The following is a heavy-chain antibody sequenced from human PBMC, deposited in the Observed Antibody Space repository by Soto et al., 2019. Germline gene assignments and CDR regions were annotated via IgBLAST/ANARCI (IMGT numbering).Heavy chain of an antibody. CDR3: AREEVSRPNTYHGLDV. CDR1: GFTFNTYT. CDR2: ISSRSIYI. Sequence: EVQLVESGGGLVKPGGSLRLSCAASGFTFNTYTMNWVRRAPGKGLEWVSSISSRSIYIYYADSVTGRFTISRDDARNSLYLQMNSLSAEDTAVYYCAREEVSRPNTYHGLDVWGQGTTVTVSS. J-gene: IGHJ6*02. V-gene: IGHV3-21*01.